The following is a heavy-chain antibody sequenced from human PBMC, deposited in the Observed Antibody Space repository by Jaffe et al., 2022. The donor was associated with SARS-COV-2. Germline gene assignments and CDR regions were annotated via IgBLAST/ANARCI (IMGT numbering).Heavy chain of an antibody. V-gene: IGHV1-2*05. J-gene: IGHJ6*03. Sequence: QVQLVQSGAEVKKPGASVKVSCKASGYSFTDYYVHWVRQAPGQGPEWMGRINPNSGGPHYAQKFQGRVTMTRDTSINTAYMELSGLRSDDTVVYYCARGGLLTTYSHHYHYYMDVWGSGTAVTVS. CDR2: INPNSGGP. CDR3: ARGGLLTTYSHHYHYYMDV. D-gene: IGHD3-22*01. CDR1: GYSFTDYY.